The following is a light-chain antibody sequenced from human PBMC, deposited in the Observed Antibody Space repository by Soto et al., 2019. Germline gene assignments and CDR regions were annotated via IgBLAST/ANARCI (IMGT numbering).Light chain of an antibody. CDR1: QSVRSG. CDR2: GAS. Sequence: IVLTQSPDTLSLSPGVGATLSCSAIQSVRSGRLAWYQQKPGQAPRLVIYGASTRATGIAARFSGSGSGTEFTLTISSLQSEDFAVYYCQQYNNWPPITFGQGTRLEIK. V-gene: IGKV3-15*01. CDR3: QQYNNWPPIT. J-gene: IGKJ5*01.